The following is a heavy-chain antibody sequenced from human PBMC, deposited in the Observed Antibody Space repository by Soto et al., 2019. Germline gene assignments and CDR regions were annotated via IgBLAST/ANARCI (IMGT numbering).Heavy chain of an antibody. V-gene: IGHV3-11*06. CDR2: ISSSSYT. CDR1: GFTFSDYY. Sequence: PGGSLRLSCAGSGFTFSDYYMSWIRQAPRKGLEWVSYISSSSYTNYADSVKGRFTISRDNAKNSLYLQMNSLSAEDTAVYYCARDKTYYYDSSGPYYYGMDVWGQGTTVTVSS. D-gene: IGHD3-22*01. J-gene: IGHJ6*02. CDR3: ARDKTYYYDSSGPYYYGMDV.